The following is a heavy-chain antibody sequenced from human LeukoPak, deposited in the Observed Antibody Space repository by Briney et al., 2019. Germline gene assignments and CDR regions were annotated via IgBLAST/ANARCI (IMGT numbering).Heavy chain of an antibody. Sequence: GGSLRLSCAASGFTFSSYGMPWVRQAPGKGLEWVAVISYDGSNKYYADSVKGRFTISRDNSKNTLYLQMNSLRAEDTAVYYCAKDRNRYCSGGSCYGLDYWGQGTLVTVSS. CDR3: AKDRNRYCSGGSCYGLDY. CDR1: GFTFSSYG. CDR2: ISYDGSNK. J-gene: IGHJ4*02. D-gene: IGHD2-15*01. V-gene: IGHV3-30*18.